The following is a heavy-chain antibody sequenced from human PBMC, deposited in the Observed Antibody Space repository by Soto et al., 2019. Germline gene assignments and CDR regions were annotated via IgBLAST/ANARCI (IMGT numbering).Heavy chain of an antibody. J-gene: IGHJ4*02. D-gene: IGHD3-3*01. CDR3: ASALQEWLFRFDY. CDR1: GFAFSSYG. CDR2: IWYDGSNK. Sequence: GGSLRLSCAASGFAFSSYGMHWVRQAPGKGLEWVAVIWYDGSNKYYADSVKGRFTISRDNSKNTLYLQMNSLRAEDTAVDYWASALQEWLFRFDYWGQGTLVTVSS. V-gene: IGHV3-33*01.